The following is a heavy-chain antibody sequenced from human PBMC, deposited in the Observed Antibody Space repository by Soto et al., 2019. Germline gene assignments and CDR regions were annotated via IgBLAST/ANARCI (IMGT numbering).Heavy chain of an antibody. D-gene: IGHD4-17*01. V-gene: IGHV1-18*01. J-gene: IGHJ5*02. Sequence: ASVKVSCQASCYTFTSYGISWVRQAPGQGLEWMGWISAYNGNTNYAQKLQGRVTMTTDTSTSTAYMELRSLRSDDTALYYCTTDPTGGWFDPWGQGTLVTVSS. CDR2: ISAYNGNT. CDR3: TTDPTGGWFDP. CDR1: CYTFTSYG.